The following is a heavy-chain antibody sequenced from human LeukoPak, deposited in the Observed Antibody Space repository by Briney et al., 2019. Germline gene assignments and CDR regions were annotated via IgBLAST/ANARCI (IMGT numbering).Heavy chain of an antibody. D-gene: IGHD6-19*01. CDR3: ARVAGWHWFDP. V-gene: IGHV3-23*01. Sequence: PSETLSLTCAVSGGSISSDIWWSWVRQAPGRGLEWVSSIRPSGDNTYYGDSVKGRFTISRDNSKNTVYLQMNNMRVDDTAVYYCARVAGWHWFDPWGQGTLVTVSS. CDR2: IRPSGDNT. CDR1: GGSISSDI. J-gene: IGHJ5*02.